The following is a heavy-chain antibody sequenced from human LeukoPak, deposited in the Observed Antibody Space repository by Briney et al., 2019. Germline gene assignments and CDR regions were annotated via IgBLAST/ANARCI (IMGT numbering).Heavy chain of an antibody. CDR1: GGSFSGYY. J-gene: IGHJ4*02. CDR2: INHSGST. Sequence: PSETLSLTCAVYGGSFSGYYWSWIRQPPGKGLEWIGEINHSGSTNYNPSLKSRVTISVDTSKNQFSLKLSSVTAADTAVYYCARDLSSVGLFDYWGQGTLVTVSS. D-gene: IGHD2/OR15-2a*01. CDR3: ARDLSSVGLFDY. V-gene: IGHV4-34*01.